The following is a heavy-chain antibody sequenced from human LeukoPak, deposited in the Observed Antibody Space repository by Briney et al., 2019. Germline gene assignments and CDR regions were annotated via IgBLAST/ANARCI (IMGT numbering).Heavy chain of an antibody. CDR2: INWNGGST. CDR3: ASITMIVVPQTDAFDI. Sequence: GGSLRLSCAASGFTFDDYGMSWVRQAPGKGLEWVSGINWNGGSTGYPDSVKGRFTISRDNAKNSLYLQMNSLRAEDTALYYCASITMIVVPQTDAFDIWGQGTMVTVSS. J-gene: IGHJ3*02. V-gene: IGHV3-20*04. CDR1: GFTFDDYG. D-gene: IGHD3-22*01.